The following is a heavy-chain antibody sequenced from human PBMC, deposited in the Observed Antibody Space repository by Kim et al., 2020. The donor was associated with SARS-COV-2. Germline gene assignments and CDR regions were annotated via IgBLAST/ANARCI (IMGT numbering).Heavy chain of an antibody. CDR1: GFTFSSYS. D-gene: IGHD2-2*01. CDR3: ASPVPAATDY. V-gene: IGHV3-21*01. Sequence: GGSLRLSCAASGFTFSSYSMNWVRQAPGKGLEWVSSISSSSSYIYYADSVKGRFTISRDNAKNSLYLQMNSLRADDTAVYYCASPVPAATDYWGQGTLVTVSS. CDR2: ISSSSSYI. J-gene: IGHJ4*02.